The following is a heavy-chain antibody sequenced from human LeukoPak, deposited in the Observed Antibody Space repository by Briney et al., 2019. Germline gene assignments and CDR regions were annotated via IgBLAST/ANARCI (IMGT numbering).Heavy chain of an antibody. CDR1: GGSISSYY. V-gene: IGHV4-59*08. CDR3: ARRESSGFFDY. Sequence: SETLSLTCTVSGGSISSYYWSWVRQPPGKGLEWIGYIYYSGSTSYNPSLNSRVTISLDASKNQFSLNLSSVTAADTAVYYCARRESSGFFDYWGQGTLVTVSS. CDR2: IYYSGST. D-gene: IGHD6-19*01. J-gene: IGHJ4*02.